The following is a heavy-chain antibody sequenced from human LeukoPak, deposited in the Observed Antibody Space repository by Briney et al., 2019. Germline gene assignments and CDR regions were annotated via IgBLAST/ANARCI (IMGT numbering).Heavy chain of an antibody. D-gene: IGHD2-15*01. CDR3: ARGYCSGGSCYSYYYYNYMDV. CDR2: IYNDGST. V-gene: IGHV4-4*02. J-gene: IGHJ6*03. CDR1: GDSFSGTNW. Sequence: PSETLSLTCAVSGDSFSGTNWWSWVRQPPGKGLEWIGEIYNDGSTNYNPSLKSRVTISVDKSKSQFSLRLSSVTAADTAVYYCARGYCSGGSCYSYYYYNYMDVWGKGTTVTVSS.